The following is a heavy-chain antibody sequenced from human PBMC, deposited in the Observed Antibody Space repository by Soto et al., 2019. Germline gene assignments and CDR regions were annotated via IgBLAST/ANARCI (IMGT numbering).Heavy chain of an antibody. CDR3: TKASSDRNHMEV. Sequence: EVQLLESGGGLVQPGGSLRLSCAASGFTFGNFVMRRVRQTPGKGLEWVSTITETGDDTYYTDSVKGRFTVSRDNSKNTLYLQMTDLRAEDTALYYCTKASSDRNHMEVWGPGTTVTVSS. J-gene: IGHJ6*02. V-gene: IGHV3-23*01. CDR1: GFTFGNFV. CDR2: ITETGDDT.